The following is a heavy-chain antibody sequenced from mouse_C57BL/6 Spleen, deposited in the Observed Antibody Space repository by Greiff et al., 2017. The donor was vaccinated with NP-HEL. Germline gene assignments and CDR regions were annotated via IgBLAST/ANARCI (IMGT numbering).Heavy chain of an antibody. CDR2: INPCGGYT. D-gene: IGHD1-1*01. Sequence: QVQLQQSGAELAKPGASVKLSCKASGYTFTSYWMHWVKQRPGQGLEWIGYINPCGGYTKYNQKFKDKATLTADKSSSTAYMQLSSLTYEDSAVYYCARADTTVVSHFGDWGKGTTLTVAS. J-gene: IGHJ2*01. V-gene: IGHV1-7*01. CDR1: GYTFTSYW. CDR3: ARADTTVVSHFGD.